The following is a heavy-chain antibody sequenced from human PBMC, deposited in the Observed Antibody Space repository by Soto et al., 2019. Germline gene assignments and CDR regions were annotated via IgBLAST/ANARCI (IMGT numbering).Heavy chain of an antibody. V-gene: IGHV1-69*08. CDR2: IIPILGIA. CDR1: GGTFSSYT. J-gene: IGHJ4*02. Sequence: QVQLVQSGAEVKKPGSSVKVSCKASGGTFSSYTISWVRQAPGQGLEWMGRIIPILGIANYAQKFQGRVTITADKSTSTAYMELSSLRSEDTAVYYCARDLHITMVRGVEMAPAHWGQGTLVTVSS. D-gene: IGHD3-10*01. CDR3: ARDLHITMVRGVEMAPAH.